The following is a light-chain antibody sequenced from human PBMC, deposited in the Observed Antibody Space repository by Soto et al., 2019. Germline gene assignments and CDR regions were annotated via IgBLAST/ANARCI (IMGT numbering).Light chain of an antibody. CDR2: RNS. V-gene: IGLV1-44*01. Sequence: QSVLTQPPSASGTPGQRVTFSCSGSSSNIGGDTVSWFQHLPRTAPKLLIFRNSQRPSGVPDRFSGAKSGTSASLAISGLQSEDEANYYCATWDDGLSAYVFGTGTKVTV. CDR3: ATWDDGLSAYV. CDR1: SSNIGGDT. J-gene: IGLJ1*01.